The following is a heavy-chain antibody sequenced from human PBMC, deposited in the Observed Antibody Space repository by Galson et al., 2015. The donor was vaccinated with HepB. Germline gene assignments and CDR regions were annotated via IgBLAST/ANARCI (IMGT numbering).Heavy chain of an antibody. CDR1: GFTFGSSP. J-gene: IGHJ6*02. V-gene: IGHV3-23*01. CDR3: AKGDWVDV. D-gene: IGHD2-21*02. CDR2: ITPSADRT. Sequence: SLRLSCAGSGFTFGSSPMTWVRQAPGKGLDWVSAITPSADRTFYADSVRGRFTISRDNSRNTLYLQMNSLRAEDTAVYFCAKGDWVDVWGQGTTVTVSS.